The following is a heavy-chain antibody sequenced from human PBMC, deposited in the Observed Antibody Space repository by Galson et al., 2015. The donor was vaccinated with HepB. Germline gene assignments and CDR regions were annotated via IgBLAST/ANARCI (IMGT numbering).Heavy chain of an antibody. D-gene: IGHD5-12*01. Sequence: SVKVSCKVSGYTLTEVSMHWVRQAPGKGLEWMGGFDPEDGETIYAQKFQGRVTVTEDTSTDTAYMELSSLRSEDTAVYYCATIEPNSGYDPNYYFDYWGQGTLVTVSS. CDR3: ATIEPNSGYDPNYYFDY. J-gene: IGHJ4*02. CDR2: FDPEDGET. V-gene: IGHV1-24*01. CDR1: GYTLTEVS.